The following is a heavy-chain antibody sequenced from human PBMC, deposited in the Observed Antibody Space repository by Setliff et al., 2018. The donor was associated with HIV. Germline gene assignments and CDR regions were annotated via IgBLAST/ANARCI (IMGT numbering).Heavy chain of an antibody. CDR1: GFSLSPRGMS. D-gene: IGHD3-10*01. Sequence: SGPTLVNPTQTLTLTCTFSGFSLSPRGMSVSWIRQPPGKALEWLARIDWDDAKYYSTSLKTRLTISKDASKNQVVLTMTNTDPVDTATYYCARGSESLTYFDNLGPGTLVTVSS. V-gene: IGHV2-70*11. J-gene: IGHJ4*02. CDR3: ARGSESLTYFDN. CDR2: IDWDDAK.